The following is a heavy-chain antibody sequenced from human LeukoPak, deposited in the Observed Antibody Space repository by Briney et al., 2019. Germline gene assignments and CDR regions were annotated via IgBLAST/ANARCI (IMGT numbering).Heavy chain of an antibody. D-gene: IGHD5-18*01. CDR1: GGTFSTYA. CDR2: IIPIFGTE. V-gene: IGHV1-69*05. CDR3: ARTPQHSYYYYNMDV. J-gene: IGHJ6*03. Sequence: SVKVSCKASGGTFSTYAITWVRQAPGEGLEWMGGIIPIFGTENYAQKFQDRVTITTDASTSTVYMEQTSLRSEDTAVYYCARTPQHSYYYYNMDVWGKGTTVTVAS.